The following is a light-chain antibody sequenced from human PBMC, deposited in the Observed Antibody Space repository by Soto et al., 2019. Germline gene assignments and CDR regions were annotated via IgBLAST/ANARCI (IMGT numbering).Light chain of an antibody. CDR2: GAS. CDR1: QSVSSSY. J-gene: IGKJ1*01. V-gene: IGKV3-20*01. CDR3: QQYGSSSWT. Sequence: EIVLTQSPGTLSLSPGERATLSCRASQSVSSSYLAWYQQKPGQAPRLLIYGASSRATGIPDRFSGSGSGTDFTLTISRLEPEDSAVYYCQQYGSSSWTFGQGTQVDIK.